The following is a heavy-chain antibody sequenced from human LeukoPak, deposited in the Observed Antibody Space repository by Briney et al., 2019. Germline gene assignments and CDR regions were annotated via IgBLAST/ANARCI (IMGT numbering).Heavy chain of an antibody. CDR1: GGSISSYY. CDR2: IYYSGST. V-gene: IGHV4-59*12. D-gene: IGHD2-21*02. CDR3: ARARIVVVTAKGRGAFDI. J-gene: IGHJ3*02. Sequence: SETLSLTCTVSGGSISSYYWSWIRQPPGKGLEWIGSIYYSGSTYYNPSLKSRVTISVDTSKNQFSLKLSSVTAADTAVYYCARARIVVVTAKGRGAFDIWGQGTMVTVSS.